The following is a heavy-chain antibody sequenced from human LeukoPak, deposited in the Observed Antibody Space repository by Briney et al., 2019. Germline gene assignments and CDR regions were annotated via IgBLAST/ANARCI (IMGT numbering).Heavy chain of an antibody. D-gene: IGHD6-19*01. Sequence: PSETLSLTCTVSGDSICSYYWSWIRQPPGKGLEGIWSIYYSGSNTYTPSLSSRVTISVETPKNQFSLKLSSVTAADTAVYCCARWVGAVAGFGFDPWGQGTLVTVSS. J-gene: IGHJ5*02. CDR2: IYYSGSN. V-gene: IGHV4-59*01. CDR3: ARWVGAVAGFGFDP. CDR1: GDSICSYY.